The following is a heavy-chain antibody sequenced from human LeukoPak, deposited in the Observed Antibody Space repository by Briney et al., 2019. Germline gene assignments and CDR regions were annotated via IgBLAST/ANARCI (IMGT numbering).Heavy chain of an antibody. CDR3: AREDPYYYYGMDV. Sequence: PSETLSLTCTVSGGSISSYYWSWIRQPPGKGLEWIGYIYYSGSTNYNPSLKSRVTISVDTSKNQFSLKLSSVTAADTAVYYCAREDPYYYYGMDVWGQGTMVTVSS. CDR2: IYYSGST. CDR1: GGSISSYY. J-gene: IGHJ6*02. V-gene: IGHV4-59*08.